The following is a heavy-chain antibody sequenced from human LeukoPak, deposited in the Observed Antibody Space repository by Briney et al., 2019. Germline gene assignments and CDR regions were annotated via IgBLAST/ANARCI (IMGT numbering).Heavy chain of an antibody. CDR3: AREDTTYYYYGMDV. Sequence: GASVKVSCKASGYTFTSYGISWVRQAPGQGLEWMGWISAYNGNTNYAQKLQGRVTMTTDTSTSTAYMELRSLRSDDTAVYYCAREDTTYYYYGMDVWGQGTTVTVSS. J-gene: IGHJ6*02. D-gene: IGHD1-14*01. CDR1: GYTFTSYG. V-gene: IGHV1-18*01. CDR2: ISAYNGNT.